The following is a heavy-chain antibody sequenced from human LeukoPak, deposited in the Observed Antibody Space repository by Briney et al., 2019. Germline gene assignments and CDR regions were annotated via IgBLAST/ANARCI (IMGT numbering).Heavy chain of an antibody. V-gene: IGHV3-23*01. CDR1: GFTFSSYG. Sequence: GGSLRLSCAASGFTFSSYGMSWVRQAPGKGLEWVSAISGSGGSTYYADSVKGRFTISRDNSKNTLYLQMNSLRAEDTAVYYCAKDPDYGGNKGYFQHWGQGTLVTVSS. CDR2: ISGSGGST. D-gene: IGHD4-23*01. CDR3: AKDPDYGGNKGYFQH. J-gene: IGHJ1*01.